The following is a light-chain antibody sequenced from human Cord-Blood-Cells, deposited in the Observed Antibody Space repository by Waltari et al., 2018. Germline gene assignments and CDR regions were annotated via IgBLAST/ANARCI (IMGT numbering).Light chain of an antibody. CDR3: CSYAGSSTWV. Sequence: QPAPTQPASVSGSPGQSITISCTGTGSDVGRYNLVSWYQQHPGKAPKLLIYEGSKRPSGVSNRFSGSKSGNTASLTISGLQAEDEADYYCCSYAGSSTWVFGGGTKLTVL. J-gene: IGLJ3*02. V-gene: IGLV2-23*01. CDR2: EGS. CDR1: GSDVGRYNL.